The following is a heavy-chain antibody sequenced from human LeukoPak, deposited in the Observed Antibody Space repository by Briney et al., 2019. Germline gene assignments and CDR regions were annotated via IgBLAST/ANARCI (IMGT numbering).Heavy chain of an antibody. CDR2: INRSGST. D-gene: IGHD3-10*01. Sequence: SETLSLTCTVSGGSISSGSYYWSWIRQPPGKGLEWIGEINRSGSTNYNPSLKSRVTISVDTSKNQFSLKLSSVTAADTAVYYCARQIMAKYYYGSGSYWGFDYWGQGTLVTVSS. V-gene: IGHV4-39*01. J-gene: IGHJ4*02. CDR3: ARQIMAKYYYGSGSYWGFDY. CDR1: GGSISSGSYY.